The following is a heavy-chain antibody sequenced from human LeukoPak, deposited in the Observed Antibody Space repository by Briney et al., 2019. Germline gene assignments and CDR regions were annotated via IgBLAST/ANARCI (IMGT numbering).Heavy chain of an antibody. CDR3: ARDFPLPRRAKLTTTQRDY. Sequence: GGSLRLSCAASGFTFSSYWMSWVRQAPGKGLEWVANIKQDGSEKYYVDSVKGRFTISRDNAKNSLYLQMNSLRGEDTAVYYCARDFPLPRRAKLTTTQRDYWGQGTLVTVSS. CDR1: GFTFSSYW. CDR2: IKQDGSEK. V-gene: IGHV3-7*01. D-gene: IGHD4-11*01. J-gene: IGHJ4*02.